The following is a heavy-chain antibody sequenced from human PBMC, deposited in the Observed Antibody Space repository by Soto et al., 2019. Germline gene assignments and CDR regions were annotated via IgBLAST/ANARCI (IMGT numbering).Heavy chain of an antibody. V-gene: IGHV1-69*06. J-gene: IGHJ5*02. Sequence: QVQLVQSGAEVKKPGSSVKVSCKASGGTFSSYAISWVRQAPGQGLEWTGGIIPIFGTANYAQKFQGRVTITEDKSMSTAYMELSSLRYEDTAVYYCARGGEMPQKEFDPWGQGTLVTVSS. CDR2: IIPIFGTA. CDR3: ARGGEMPQKEFDP. D-gene: IGHD3-16*01. CDR1: GGTFSSYA.